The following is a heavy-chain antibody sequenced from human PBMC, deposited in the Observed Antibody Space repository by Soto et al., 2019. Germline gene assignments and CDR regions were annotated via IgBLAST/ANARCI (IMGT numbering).Heavy chain of an antibody. D-gene: IGHD3-10*01. CDR2: TTDDGGRT. V-gene: IGHV3-23*01. CDR1: GFSFSSYA. CDR3: AKGGGFGAGAYYNVAY. Sequence: EVQLLESGGGLVEPGGSLRLSCTASGFSFSSYAMTWVRQAPGKGLEWVSSTTDDGGRTFYADSVKGRFTISRDNSNNRRDVQGNGMRAEDTALYGGAKGGGFGAGAYYNVAYWGQGTLVTVSS. J-gene: IGHJ4*02.